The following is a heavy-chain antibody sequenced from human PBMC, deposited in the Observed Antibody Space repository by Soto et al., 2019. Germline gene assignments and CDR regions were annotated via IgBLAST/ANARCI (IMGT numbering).Heavy chain of an antibody. CDR3: ARNLRYFGSGSFFRGMDV. CDR1: GDTFGSYA. V-gene: IGHV1-69*01. Sequence: QEVLVQSGAEVKKPGSSVKVSCKTSGDTFGSYAISWVRQAPGQGLEWMGGIVPFIHTSNYAQKFQGRVTITADESTTTVHMDVSSLTSEDTAVYYCARNLRYFGSGSFFRGMDVWGQGTTVTVPS. J-gene: IGHJ6*02. D-gene: IGHD3-10*01. CDR2: IVPFIHTS.